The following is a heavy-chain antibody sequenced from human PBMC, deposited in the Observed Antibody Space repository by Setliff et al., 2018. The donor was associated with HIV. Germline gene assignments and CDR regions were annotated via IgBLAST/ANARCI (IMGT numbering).Heavy chain of an antibody. V-gene: IGHV3-48*03. D-gene: IGHD3-16*01. Sequence: PGGSLRLSCAASGFTFSSYEMNWVRQAPGKGLEWVSYISSSGSIIEYADSVKGRFTISRDTANNALYMQMNSLRAEDTAVYYCARDRIESALNYWGQGTLVTVSS. CDR3: ARDRIESALNY. J-gene: IGHJ4*02. CDR2: ISSSGSII. CDR1: GFTFSSYE.